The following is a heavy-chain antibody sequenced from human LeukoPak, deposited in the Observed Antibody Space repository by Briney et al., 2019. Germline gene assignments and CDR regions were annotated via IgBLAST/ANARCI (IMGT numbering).Heavy chain of an antibody. V-gene: IGHV1-18*01. CDR3: ARGALTVPAAALATYYYYYMDV. Sequence: RASVKVSCKASGYTFTSYGISWVRQAPGQGLEWMGWISAYNGNTNYAQKLQGRVTMTTDTSTSTAYMELRSLRSDDTAVYYCARGALTVPAAALATYYYYYMDVWGKGTTVTVSS. CDR1: GYTFTSYG. D-gene: IGHD2-2*01. CDR2: ISAYNGNT. J-gene: IGHJ6*03.